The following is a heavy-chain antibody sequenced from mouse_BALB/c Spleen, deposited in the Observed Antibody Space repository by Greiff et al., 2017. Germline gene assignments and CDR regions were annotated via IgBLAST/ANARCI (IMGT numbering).Heavy chain of an antibody. D-gene: IGHD2-10*02. J-gene: IGHJ4*01. CDR1: GFTFSSYT. CDR2: ISNGGGST. CDR3: ARYGNYDAMDY. Sequence: EVMLVESGGGLVQPGGSLKLSCAASGFTFSSYTMSWVRQTPEKRLEWVAYISNGGGSTYYPATVKGRFTISRDNAKNTLYLQMSSLKSEDTAMYYCARYGNYDAMDYWGQGTSVTVSS. V-gene: IGHV5-12-2*01.